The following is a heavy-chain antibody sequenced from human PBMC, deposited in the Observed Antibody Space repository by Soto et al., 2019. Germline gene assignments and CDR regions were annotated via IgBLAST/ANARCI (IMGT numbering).Heavy chain of an antibody. CDR1: GGSISSGGYS. J-gene: IGHJ1*01. CDR2: IYHSVST. CDR3: ARAHPCEH. Sequence: SETLSLTCAVSGGSISSGGYSWSWIRHPPGKGLEWIGYIYHSVSTYYNPSLKSRVTISVDRSKNQFSLKLSSVTAADTAVYYCARAHPCEHWGKETLVSVSS. V-gene: IGHV4-30-2*01.